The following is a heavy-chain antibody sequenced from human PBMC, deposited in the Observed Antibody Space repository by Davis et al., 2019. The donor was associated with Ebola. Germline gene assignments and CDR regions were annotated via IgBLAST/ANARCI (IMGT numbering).Heavy chain of an antibody. Sequence: GESLKISCLASGFTVSTNYMSWVRQAPGKGLEWVSLIYTGGTTYYADPVRGRFTISRDDSKNTVYLQMNSLRPEDTAVYFCARRAYNGNWFDHWGQGTLVTVS. CDR1: GFTVSTNY. V-gene: IGHV3-53*01. J-gene: IGHJ5*02. D-gene: IGHD1-1*01. CDR3: ARRAYNGNWFDH. CDR2: IYTGGTT.